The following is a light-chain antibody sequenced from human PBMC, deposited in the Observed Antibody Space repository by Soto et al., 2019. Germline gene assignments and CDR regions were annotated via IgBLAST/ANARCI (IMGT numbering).Light chain of an antibody. V-gene: IGKV2-30*01. J-gene: IGKJ3*01. CDR1: QSLVYSDGNTY. CDR3: MQGTRWRFT. Sequence: DVVMTQSPLSLPVTLGQPASISCRSSQSLVYSDGNTYLNWFQQRPGQSPRRLIYKVSNRDSGVPARFSGSGSGTDFTLKISRLEAEDVEAYYCMQGTRWRFTFGRGTKVDIK. CDR2: KVS.